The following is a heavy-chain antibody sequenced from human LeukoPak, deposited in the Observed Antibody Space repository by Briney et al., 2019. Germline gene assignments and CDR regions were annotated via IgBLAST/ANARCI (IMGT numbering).Heavy chain of an antibody. V-gene: IGHV4-59*08. Sequence: SETLSLTCTVSGGSISSYYWSWIRQPPGKGLEWIGYNYYSGSTNYNPSLKSRVTISVDTSKNQFSLKLSSVTAADTAVYYCARHSEQQLASNNFFDYWGQGTLVTVSS. CDR1: GGSISSYY. J-gene: IGHJ4*02. CDR2: NYYSGST. D-gene: IGHD6-13*01. CDR3: ARHSEQQLASNNFFDY.